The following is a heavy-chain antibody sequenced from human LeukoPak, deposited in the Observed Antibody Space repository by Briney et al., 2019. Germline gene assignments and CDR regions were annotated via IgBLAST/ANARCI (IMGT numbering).Heavy chain of an antibody. J-gene: IGHJ4*02. V-gene: IGHV1-2*02. Sequence: ASVKVSCKASGYTFTGYYMHWVRQAPGQGLEWMGWINPNSGGTNYAQKFQGRVTMTRDTSISTAYMELSRLRSDDTAVYYCARDLALGDDILTGYLTWYFDYWGQGTLVTVSS. D-gene: IGHD3-9*01. CDR1: GYTFTGYY. CDR3: ARDLALGDDILTGYLTWYFDY. CDR2: INPNSGGT.